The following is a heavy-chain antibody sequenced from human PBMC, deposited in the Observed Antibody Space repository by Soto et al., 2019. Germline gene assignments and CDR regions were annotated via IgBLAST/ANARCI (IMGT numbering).Heavy chain of an antibody. Sequence: GGSLRLPCAASGFTFSDYYMSWIRQAPGKGLEWVSYISSSSSYTNYADSVKGRFTISRDDAKNSLYLQMNSLRAEDTAVYYCARVEVDYGDYVDYYYYGMDVWGQGTTVTVSS. D-gene: IGHD4-17*01. CDR2: ISSSSSYT. CDR3: ARVEVDYGDYVDYYYYGMDV. J-gene: IGHJ6*02. V-gene: IGHV3-11*06. CDR1: GFTFSDYY.